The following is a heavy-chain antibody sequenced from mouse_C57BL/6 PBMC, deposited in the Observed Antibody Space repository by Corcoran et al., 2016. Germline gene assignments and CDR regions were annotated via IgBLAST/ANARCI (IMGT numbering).Heavy chain of an antibody. CDR3: ARHTVPLFDY. Sequence: QIQLVQSGPELKKPGETVKISCKASGYTFTTYGMSWVKQAPGKGLKWMGWINTYSGVPTYADDFKGLFAFSLETSASTAYLQINNLKNEDSATYFFARHTVPLFDYWGQGTTLTASS. CDR2: INTYSGVP. CDR1: GYTFTTYG. V-gene: IGHV9-3*01. D-gene: IGHD1-1*01. J-gene: IGHJ2*01.